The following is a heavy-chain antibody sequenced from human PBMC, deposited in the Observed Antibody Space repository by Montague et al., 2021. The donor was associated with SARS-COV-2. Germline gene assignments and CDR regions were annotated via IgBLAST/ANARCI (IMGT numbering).Heavy chain of an antibody. CDR2: INSDGSST. D-gene: IGHD2-21*02. CDR1: GFTFSSYW. Sequence: LRLSCAASGFTFSSYWMHWVRQAPGKGLVWVSRINSDGSSTSYADSVKGRFTISRDNAKNTLYLQMNSLRAEDTAVYYCAILGVVVTATNWFDPWGQGTLVTVSS. J-gene: IGHJ5*02. V-gene: IGHV3-74*01. CDR3: AILGVVVTATNWFDP.